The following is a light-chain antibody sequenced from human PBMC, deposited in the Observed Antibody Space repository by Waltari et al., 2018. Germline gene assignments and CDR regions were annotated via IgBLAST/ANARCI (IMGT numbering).Light chain of an antibody. CDR1: SGHSNTI. V-gene: IGLV4-69*01. CDR3: QTGGHGTWV. CDR2: VNSDGSH. Sequence: QLVLTQSPSASASLGASVKLTCPLDSGHSNTIVAWRPRRADKGPRYLMKVNSDGSHTKGDDIPDRFSGSSSGPERYRTISSLQSEDEADYYCQTGGHGTWVFGGGTKLTVV. J-gene: IGLJ3*02.